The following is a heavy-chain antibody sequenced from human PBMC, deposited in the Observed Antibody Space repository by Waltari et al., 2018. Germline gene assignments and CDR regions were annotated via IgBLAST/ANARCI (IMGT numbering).Heavy chain of an antibody. V-gene: IGHV1-18*01. CDR2: ISGYNTKP. Sequence: QVQLVQSGAEVKKPGASVKVSCKASGYTFTSYGISWVRQAPGQGFEWMGWISGYNTKPNYAQKYKGRVTMTTDTAKSTAYMELRSLRSDDTAVYYCARDEGSRSYGGQGTLVTVAS. J-gene: IGHJ4*02. D-gene: IGHD2-15*01. CDR1: GYTFTSYG. CDR3: ARDEGSRSY.